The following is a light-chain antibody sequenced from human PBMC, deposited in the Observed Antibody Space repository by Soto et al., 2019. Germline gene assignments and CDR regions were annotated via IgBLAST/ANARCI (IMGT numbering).Light chain of an antibody. CDR2: EAS. CDR3: LQDFKYPRT. V-gene: IGKV1-6*01. Sequence: AILMTQSPSSLSASVGDRVTITCRASHGIRNDLAWYQQKPGKAPKLLTYEASTLQSGVPSRFSGSYSGTDFTLTIGSLQPEDFATYYCLQDFKYPRTFGQGTKVDIK. J-gene: IGKJ1*01. CDR1: HGIRND.